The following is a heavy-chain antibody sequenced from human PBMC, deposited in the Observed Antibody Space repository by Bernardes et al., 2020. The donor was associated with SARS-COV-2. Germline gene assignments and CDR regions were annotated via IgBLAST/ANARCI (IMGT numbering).Heavy chain of an antibody. D-gene: IGHD2-21*02. J-gene: IGHJ6*02. CDR1: GASIGSSNYY. Sequence: ETLSLACTVSGASIGSSNYYWGWIRQPPGKGLEWIGSIYSSGSSYYNPSLQSRVSQSTDTSKNQFSLRLSFVTAADTAVYYCAGSSCGIDCYIGGLRSWDYGMDVWGQGTTVTVSS. V-gene: IGHV4-39*01. CDR2: IYSSGSS. CDR3: AGSSCGIDCYIGGLRSWDYGMDV.